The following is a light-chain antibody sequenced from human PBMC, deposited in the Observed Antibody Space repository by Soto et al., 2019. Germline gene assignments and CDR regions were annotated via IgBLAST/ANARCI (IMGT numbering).Light chain of an antibody. J-gene: IGKJ1*01. CDR1: QSLVSSDGNTY. V-gene: IGKV2D-30*01. CDR2: QVS. Sequence: DVVMNQSPLSLPVTLGQPASISCRSSQSLVSSDGNTYLNWFQQRPGQSPRRLIYQVSNWDSGVPDRFSGSGSGTDFTLKISRVEAEDVGIYYCMQGTHWPWTFGQVTKVEIK. CDR3: MQGTHWPWT.